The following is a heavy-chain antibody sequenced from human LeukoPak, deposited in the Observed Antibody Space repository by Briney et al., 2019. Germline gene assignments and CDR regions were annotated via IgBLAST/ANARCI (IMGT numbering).Heavy chain of an antibody. CDR3: AREGGYCSSTSCPEDYFDY. D-gene: IGHD2-2*01. V-gene: IGHV3-11*01. CDR2: ISSSGSTI. CDR1: GFTFSDYY. J-gene: IGHJ4*02. Sequence: GGSLRLSCAASGFTFSDYYMSWIRQAPGKGLEWVSYISSSGSTIYYADSVEGRFTISRDNAKNSLYLQMNSLRAEDTAVYYCAREGGYCSSTSCPEDYFDYWGQGTLVTVSS.